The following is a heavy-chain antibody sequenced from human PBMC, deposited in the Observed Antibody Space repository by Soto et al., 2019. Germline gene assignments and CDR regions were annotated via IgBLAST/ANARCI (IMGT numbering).Heavy chain of an antibody. CDR3: ARGGGDY. V-gene: IGHV1-69*02. Sequence: QVQLVQSGAEVKKAGSSVKVSCKASGGTFSIYTISWVRLAPGQGLEWMGRIIPILGIANYAQKFQGRVTITADKSTSTAYMELSSLRSEDTAVYYCARGGGDYWGQGTLVTVSS. D-gene: IGHD3-16*01. J-gene: IGHJ4*02. CDR2: IIPILGIA. CDR1: GGTFSIYT.